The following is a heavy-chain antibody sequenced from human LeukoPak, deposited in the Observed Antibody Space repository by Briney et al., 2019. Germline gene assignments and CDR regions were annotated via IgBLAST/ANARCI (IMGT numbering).Heavy chain of an antibody. Sequence: GGSLRLSCAASGFTFSSYAMSWVRQAPGKGLEWVANIKEDGTEKYYQDSVKGRFTISRDNAKNSLYLQMNSLRAEDTAVYYCAREVVLSTSAWFEYWGQGTLVTVSS. V-gene: IGHV3-7*01. CDR2: IKEDGTEK. CDR1: GFTFSSYA. J-gene: IGHJ4*02. D-gene: IGHD3-22*01. CDR3: AREVVLSTSAWFEY.